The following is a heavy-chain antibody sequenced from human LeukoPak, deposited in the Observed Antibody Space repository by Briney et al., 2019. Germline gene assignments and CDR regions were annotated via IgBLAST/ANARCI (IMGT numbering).Heavy chain of an antibody. V-gene: IGHV3-30*18. CDR3: AKDRLRYFDWSYYFDY. Sequence: GRSLRLSCAASGFTFSSYGMHWVSQAPGKGLEWVAVIPYDGSNKYYADSVKGRFTISRDNSKNTLYLQMNSLRAEDTAVYYCAKDRLRYFDWSYYFDYWGQGTLVTVSS. CDR2: IPYDGSNK. J-gene: IGHJ4*02. CDR1: GFTFSSYG. D-gene: IGHD3-9*01.